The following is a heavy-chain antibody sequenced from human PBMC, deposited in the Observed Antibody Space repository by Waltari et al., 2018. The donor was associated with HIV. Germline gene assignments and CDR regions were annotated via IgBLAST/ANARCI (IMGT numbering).Heavy chain of an antibody. V-gene: IGHV4-61*01. Sequence: QVQLQESGPGLLQPSETLSPTCNVSAGSISSGRYYWSWIRQAPGKGLEWVGYVHYSGATSYNPSLRSRVTISLDMSKTRFSLRLTSVTAADTALYFCARDRGASDIWGQGIMVTVSS. CDR2: VHYSGAT. CDR1: AGSISSGRYY. J-gene: IGHJ3*02. CDR3: ARDRGASDI. D-gene: IGHD6-25*01.